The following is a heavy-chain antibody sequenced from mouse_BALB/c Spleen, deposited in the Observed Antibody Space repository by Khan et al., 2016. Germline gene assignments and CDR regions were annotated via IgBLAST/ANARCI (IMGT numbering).Heavy chain of an antibody. CDR1: GFTFSSFG. V-gene: IGHV5-17*02. CDR3: GRGDY. J-gene: IGHJ2*01. CDR2: ISSGSSAI. Sequence: EVELVESGGGLVQPGGSRKLSCAASGFTFSSFGMHWVRQAPEKGLEWVAFISSGSSAIYYADTVKGRFTISRDNPKTTLFLQMPSLRCEDTAMYYCGRGDYWGQGTTLTVSS.